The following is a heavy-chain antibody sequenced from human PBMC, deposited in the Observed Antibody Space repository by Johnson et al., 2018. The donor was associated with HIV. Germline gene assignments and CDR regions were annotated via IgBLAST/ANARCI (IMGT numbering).Heavy chain of an antibody. CDR1: GFTFSSYW. V-gene: IGHV3-74*02. CDR2: INSDGSSK. Sequence: VQLVESGGGVVQPGGSLRLSCAASGFTFSSYWMHWVRQAPGKGLVCVPRINSDGSSKSEADSVTGRLTKSRDNAKNTLHLQMNSLRAEDTAVYYCARHYDSSVVDAFDIWGQGTKVTVSS. J-gene: IGHJ3*02. CDR3: ARHYDSSVVDAFDI. D-gene: IGHD3-22*01.